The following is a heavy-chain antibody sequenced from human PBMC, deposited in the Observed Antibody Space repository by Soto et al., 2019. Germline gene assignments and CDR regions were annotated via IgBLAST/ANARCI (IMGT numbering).Heavy chain of an antibody. Sequence: PSETLSLTCTVSGGSISSGGYYWSWIRQHPGKGLEWIGHIYYSGSTYYNPSLKSRVTISVDTSKNQFSLKLSSVTAADTAVYYCARHAMVIEDNWFDPWGQGTLVTVSS. CDR2: IYYSGST. D-gene: IGHD5-18*01. V-gene: IGHV4-31*03. CDR3: ARHAMVIEDNWFDP. J-gene: IGHJ5*02. CDR1: GGSISSGGYY.